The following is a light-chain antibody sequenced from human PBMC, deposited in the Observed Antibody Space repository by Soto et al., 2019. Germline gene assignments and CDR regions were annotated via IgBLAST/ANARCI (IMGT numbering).Light chain of an antibody. Sequence: DVQMTHAPSTLSASIGERVTISCRANQSISNFLAWYQQKPGKAPKLLIYDASTLESGVPSRFRGSGSGTEFTLTISSLQPDDFATYFCRQYNSYSWTFGRGTKV. CDR2: DAS. J-gene: IGKJ1*01. CDR1: QSISNF. V-gene: IGKV1-5*01. CDR3: RQYNSYSWT.